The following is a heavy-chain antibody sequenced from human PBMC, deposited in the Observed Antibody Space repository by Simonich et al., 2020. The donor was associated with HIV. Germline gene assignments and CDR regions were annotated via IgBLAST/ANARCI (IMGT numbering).Heavy chain of an antibody. D-gene: IGHD2-2*01. CDR1: GFTFSSYS. Sequence: EVQLVESGGGLVKPGGSLRLSRAASGFTFSSYSMNWVRQAPGKGLEGVSSISSSSSYIYYADSVKGRFTISRDNAKNSLYLQMNSLRAEDTAVYYCARDGRKGGSTSCSDYWGQGTLVTVSS. CDR2: ISSSSSYI. J-gene: IGHJ4*02. V-gene: IGHV3-21*01. CDR3: ARDGRKGGSTSCSDY.